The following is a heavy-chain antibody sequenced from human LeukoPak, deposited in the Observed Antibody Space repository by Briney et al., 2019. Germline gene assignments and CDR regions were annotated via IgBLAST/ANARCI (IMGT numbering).Heavy chain of an antibody. V-gene: IGHV1-69*04. CDR3: ARQDGYNLRGIGPIDP. CDR1: GGTFSSYA. Sequence: SVKVSCKASGGTFSSYAISWVRQAPGQGLEWMGRIIPIFGIANYAQKFQGRVTITADKSTSTAYMELSSLRSEDTAVCYCARQDGYNLRGIGPIDPWGQGTLVTVSS. CDR2: IIPIFGIA. D-gene: IGHD5-24*01. J-gene: IGHJ5*02.